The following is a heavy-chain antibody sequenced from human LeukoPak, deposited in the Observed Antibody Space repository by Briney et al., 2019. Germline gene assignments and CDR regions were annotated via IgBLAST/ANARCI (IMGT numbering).Heavy chain of an antibody. J-gene: IGHJ4*02. V-gene: IGHV3-23*01. CDR1: AFIFSNYA. Sequence: GGSLRLSCAASAFIFSNYAMSWVRQAPGKGLEWVSAISGSGGRTYYADSVKGRFTISRDNSKNTLYLQMNSLRAEDTAIYYCANIGGLAGTDYWGQGTLVTVSS. CDR2: ISGSGGRT. CDR3: ANIGGLAGTDY. D-gene: IGHD6-13*01.